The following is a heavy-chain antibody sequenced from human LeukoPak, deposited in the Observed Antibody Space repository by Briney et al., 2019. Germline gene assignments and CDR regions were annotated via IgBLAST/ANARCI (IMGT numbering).Heavy chain of an antibody. V-gene: IGHV4-4*07. D-gene: IGHD4-17*01. Sequence: RLYNNGSTNCNPSLKSRVTMSVDTSKNQLSLRLKSVTAADTAAYYCTRDIGSGDYVFFDSWGQGTRVIVSS. CDR2: LYNNGST. CDR3: TRDIGSGDYVFFDS. J-gene: IGHJ4*02.